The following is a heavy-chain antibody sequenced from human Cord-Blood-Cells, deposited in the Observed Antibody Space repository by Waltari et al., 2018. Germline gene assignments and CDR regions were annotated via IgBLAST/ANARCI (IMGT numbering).Heavy chain of an antibody. Sequence: EVQLLESGGGLVQPGGSLRLCCAASGFTFSSCAMSVVRPGTGEGFGWVSACSGSGGSPYYADSVKGRFPTSRDNSKNTLYRQMNSLRAEDTALYYCAKGGGRWGQGTLVTVSS. D-gene: IGHD3-16*01. V-gene: IGHV3-23*01. J-gene: IGHJ4*02. CDR3: AKGGGR. CDR2: CSGSGGSP. CDR1: GFTFSSCA.